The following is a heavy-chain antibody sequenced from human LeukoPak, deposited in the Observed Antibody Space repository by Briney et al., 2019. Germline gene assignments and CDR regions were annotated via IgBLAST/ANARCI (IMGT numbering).Heavy chain of an antibody. J-gene: IGHJ5*02. CDR3: ARDTAVAPRSNWFDP. D-gene: IGHD6-19*01. V-gene: IGHV1-69*04. CDR2: VIPYLGII. CDR1: GGTFSTDA. Sequence: SVKVSCKASGGTFSTDAISWVRQAPGQGLEWMGRVIPYLGIIDYTQKFQGRITISADKSTSTAYMQMNSLTSEDTAVYYCARDTAVAPRSNWFDPWGQGTLVTVSS.